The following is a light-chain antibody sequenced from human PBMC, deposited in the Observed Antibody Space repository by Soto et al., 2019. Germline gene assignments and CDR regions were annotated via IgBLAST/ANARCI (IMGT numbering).Light chain of an antibody. CDR3: QERSNWPQLT. Sequence: EVVVTQSPATLSVSPGERATLSCRASQSVSSNLAWYQQKPGQAPRLLIYDASNRATGIPARFSGSGSGTDFTLIISSLEPEDFAVYFCQERSNWPQLTFGGGTKVDIK. V-gene: IGKV3-11*01. CDR2: DAS. J-gene: IGKJ4*01. CDR1: QSVSSN.